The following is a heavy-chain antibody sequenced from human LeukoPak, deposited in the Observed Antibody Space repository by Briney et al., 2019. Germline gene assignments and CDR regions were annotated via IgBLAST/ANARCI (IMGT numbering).Heavy chain of an antibody. CDR3: AKPGRYDYGWGSYRYSDAFDI. CDR1: RGTFSSYA. Sequence: ASVKVSCKASRGTFSSYAISWGRQAPGQGLEWMGRIIPIFGIANYAHKFQGRVAITADKSTSTAYMELSSLRSEDTAVYYCAKPGRYDYGWGSYRYSDAFDIWGQGTMVTVSS. D-gene: IGHD3-16*02. V-gene: IGHV1-69*04. CDR2: IIPIFGIA. J-gene: IGHJ3*02.